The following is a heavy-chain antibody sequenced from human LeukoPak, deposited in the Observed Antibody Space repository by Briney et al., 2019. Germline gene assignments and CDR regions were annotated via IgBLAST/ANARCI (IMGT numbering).Heavy chain of an antibody. D-gene: IGHD3-9*01. CDR1: GFTFSSYG. Sequence: PGRSLRLSCAASGFTFSSYGMPWVRQAPGKGLEWVAVIWYDGSNKYYADSVKGRFTISRDNSKNTLYLQMNSLRAEDTAVYYCARANGRYSQPNFDYWGQGTLVTVSS. CDR3: ARANGRYSQPNFDY. V-gene: IGHV3-33*01. J-gene: IGHJ4*02. CDR2: IWYDGSNK.